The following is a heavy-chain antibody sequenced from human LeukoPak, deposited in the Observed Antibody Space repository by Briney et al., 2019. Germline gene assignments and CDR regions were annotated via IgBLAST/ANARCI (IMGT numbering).Heavy chain of an antibody. J-gene: IGHJ4*02. CDR1: DGSLINYY. CDR3: ARGPEWRRFRSHDSSGYYAY. CDR2: ISHGGIT. Sequence: PSETLSLTCGVYDGSLINYYCHWIRQAPGKGLEWIGEISHGGITKHNPSLKSRVTMSQDTSKRQFSLKLNSVTTADTAVYYCARGPEWRRFRSHDSSGYYAYWGQGTLVTVSS. D-gene: IGHD3-22*01. V-gene: IGHV4-34*01.